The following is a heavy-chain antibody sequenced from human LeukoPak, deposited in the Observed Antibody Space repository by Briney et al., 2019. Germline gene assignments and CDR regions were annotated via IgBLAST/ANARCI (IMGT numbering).Heavy chain of an antibody. CDR3: ARSTSGWYDGRSLGY. V-gene: IGHV4-59*01. CDR2: IYYNSDT. J-gene: IGHJ4*02. Sequence: SETLSLTCTVSAGSINSFYWNWVRQPPGKGLEWIGYIYYNSDTNYNPSLKSRVTISLDKPKNQFSLRLTSVTAADTAMYYCARSTSGWYDGRSLGYWGQGTLVTVSS. CDR1: AGSINSFY. D-gene: IGHD6-19*01.